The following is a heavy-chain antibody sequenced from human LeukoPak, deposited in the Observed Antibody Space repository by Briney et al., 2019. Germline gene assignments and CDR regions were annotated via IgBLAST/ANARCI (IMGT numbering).Heavy chain of an antibody. CDR2: IYTSGST. CDR3: ARESARDGYNYVDY. J-gene: IGHJ4*02. Sequence: SQTLSLTCTVSGGSISSGSYYWSWIRQPAGKGLEWIGRIYTSGSTNYNPSLKSRVTISVDTSKNQFSLKLSSVTAADTAVYYCARESARDGYNYVDYWGQGTLVTVSS. V-gene: IGHV4-61*02. D-gene: IGHD5-24*01. CDR1: GGSISSGSYY.